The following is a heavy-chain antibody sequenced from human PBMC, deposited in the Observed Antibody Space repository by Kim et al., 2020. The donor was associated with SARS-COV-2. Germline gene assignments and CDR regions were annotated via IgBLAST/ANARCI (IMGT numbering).Heavy chain of an antibody. CDR2: IYSGGST. V-gene: IGHV3-53*01. CDR1: GFTVSSNY. CDR3: ARGINSGEDHSGDAFDI. J-gene: IGHJ3*02. D-gene: IGHD3-10*01. Sequence: GGSLRLSCAASGFTVSSNYMSWVRQAPGKGLEWVSVIYSGGSTYYADSVKGRFTISRDNTKNTLYLKMNSLRAEDTAVYYCARGINSGEDHSGDAFDIWGQGTIVTVSS.